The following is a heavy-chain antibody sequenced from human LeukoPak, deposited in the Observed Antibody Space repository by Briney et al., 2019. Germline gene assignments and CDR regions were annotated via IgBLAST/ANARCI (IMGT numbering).Heavy chain of an antibody. Sequence: SETLSLTCTVSGGSISSYYWSWIRQPPGKGLAWIGYIYYSGSTNYNPSLKSRVTISVDTSKNQFSLKLSSVTAADTAVYYCARVITSSGSFDYWGQGTLVTVSS. CDR3: ARVITSSGSFDY. CDR2: IYYSGST. V-gene: IGHV4-59*01. D-gene: IGHD3-22*01. CDR1: GGSISSYY. J-gene: IGHJ4*02.